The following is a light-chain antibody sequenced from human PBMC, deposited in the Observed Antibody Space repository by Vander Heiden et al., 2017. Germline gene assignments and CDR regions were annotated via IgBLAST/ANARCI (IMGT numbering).Light chain of an antibody. CDR3: QQYKSYPALT. CDR2: KAS. J-gene: IGKJ4*01. CDR1: QSISSW. Sequence: DIQMTQSPSTLSASVGDRVTITCRASQSISSWLAWYQQKPGKAPKLLIYKASSLESGVPSRFSGSGYGTEFTLTISSRQPDDFAPYYCQQYKSYPALTFGGGTKVEIK. V-gene: IGKV1-5*03.